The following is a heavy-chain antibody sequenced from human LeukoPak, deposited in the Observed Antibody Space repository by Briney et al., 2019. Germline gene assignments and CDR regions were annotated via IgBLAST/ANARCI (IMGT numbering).Heavy chain of an antibody. CDR1: GYTFTSHG. CDR2: IITTNGNT. J-gene: IGHJ4*02. CDR3: VKWTHGSAYSYDS. V-gene: IGHV1-18*01. Sequence: ASVKVSCKASGYTFTSHGITWVRQAPGQGLEWMGWIITTNGNTDYAQKFQGRVTMTADTSTSTAYMELRSLTSDDTAVYYCVKWTHGSAYSYDSWGQGTLVTVSS. D-gene: IGHD2-15*01.